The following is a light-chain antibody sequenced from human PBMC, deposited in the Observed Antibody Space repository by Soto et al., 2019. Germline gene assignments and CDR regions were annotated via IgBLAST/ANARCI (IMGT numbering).Light chain of an antibody. Sequence: EIVLTQSPGTLSLSPGERATLSCRASQSVSSSYLAWYQHKPGQAPRLLIYGASSRAAGIPDRFNGSGSGTDFSLTISRREPEDFAVYYGQQYGSSPGTFGQGTKLVIK. CDR2: GAS. J-gene: IGKJ2*01. CDR3: QQYGSSPGT. V-gene: IGKV3-20*01. CDR1: QSVSSSY.